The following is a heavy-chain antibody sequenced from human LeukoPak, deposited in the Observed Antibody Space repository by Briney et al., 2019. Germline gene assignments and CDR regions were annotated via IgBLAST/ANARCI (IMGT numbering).Heavy chain of an antibody. CDR2: ISGSGGST. J-gene: IGHJ5*02. CDR3: ARTSPLWFGELFKFDP. Sequence: GGSLRLSCVPSGFSFSNYAMSWVRQAPGKGLEWVSSISGSGGSTYYADSVKGRLTISRDNSKNTLYLQMNSLRAEDTAVYYCARTSPLWFGELFKFDPWGQGTLVTVSP. V-gene: IGHV3-23*01. CDR1: GFSFSNYA. D-gene: IGHD3-10*01.